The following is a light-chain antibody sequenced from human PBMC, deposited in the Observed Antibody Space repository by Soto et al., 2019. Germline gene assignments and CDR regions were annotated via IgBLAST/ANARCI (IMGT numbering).Light chain of an antibody. J-gene: IGKJ5*01. CDR3: QQSYNSPPIT. CDR1: QSLRSW. Sequence: DIQMTQSPSTLSASVGDRVTITCRASQSLRSWLAWYQQKPGKAPNLLIYAASSLQSGVPSRFRGSGYGTDFALTITSLQPEDFATYYCQQSYNSPPITFGQGTRLEIK. CDR2: AAS. V-gene: IGKV1-39*01.